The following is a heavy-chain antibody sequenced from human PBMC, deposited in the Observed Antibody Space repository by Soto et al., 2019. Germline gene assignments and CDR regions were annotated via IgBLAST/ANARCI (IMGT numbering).Heavy chain of an antibody. Sequence: GESMKISWKGSGYSFTSYCISRVRQMPGKGLEWMGRIDPSDSYTNYSPSFQGHVTISADKSISTAYLQWSSLKASDTAMYYCARLLLSRVDFDPWGQGTLVTVSS. CDR3: ARLLLSRVDFDP. J-gene: IGHJ5*02. CDR2: IDPSDSYT. D-gene: IGHD3-16*02. V-gene: IGHV5-10-1*01. CDR1: GYSFTSYC.